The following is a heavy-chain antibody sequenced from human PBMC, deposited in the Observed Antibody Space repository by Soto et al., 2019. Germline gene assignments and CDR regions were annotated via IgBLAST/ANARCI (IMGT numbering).Heavy chain of an antibody. D-gene: IGHD6-13*01. V-gene: IGHV3-30*18. CDR2: ISYDGTYK. CDR1: GSSFSSYA. Sequence: QVQLVESGGGVVQPGRSMRLSCAASGSSFSSYAIHWVRQVPGKGLEWVAVISYDGTYKHYADSVKGRFTFSRDNSKNTVYLQMNSLRAEDTAVYYCAKDRGYYSISWPFYWGQGTLVTVSS. CDR3: AKDRGYYSISWPFY. J-gene: IGHJ4*02.